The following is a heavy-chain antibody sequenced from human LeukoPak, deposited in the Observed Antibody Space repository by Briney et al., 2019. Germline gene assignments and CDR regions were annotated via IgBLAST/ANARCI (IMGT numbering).Heavy chain of an antibody. D-gene: IGHD3-10*01. Sequence: SETLSLTCTVSDGSISSYYWSWIRQPPGKGLEWIGYIYYSGSTNYNPTLKSRVTISVDTSKNQFSLKLSSVTAADTAVYYCARAGDLWFGEFDYWGQGTLVTVSS. V-gene: IGHV4-59*01. CDR3: ARAGDLWFGEFDY. CDR2: IYYSGST. CDR1: DGSISSYY. J-gene: IGHJ4*02.